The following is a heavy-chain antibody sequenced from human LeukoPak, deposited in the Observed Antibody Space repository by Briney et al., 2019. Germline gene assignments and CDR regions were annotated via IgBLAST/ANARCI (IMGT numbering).Heavy chain of an antibody. V-gene: IGHV4-59*01. CDR3: ARYDTSGRDAFDI. CDR1: GGSISSYY. D-gene: IGHD3-22*01. J-gene: IGHJ3*02. CDR2: IYYSGST. Sequence: PSETLSLTCTVSGGSISSYYWSWIRQPPGKGLEWIGYIYYSGSTNYNPSLKSRVTISVDTSKNQFSLKLSSVTAADTAVYYCARYDTSGRDAFDIWGQGTMVTVSS.